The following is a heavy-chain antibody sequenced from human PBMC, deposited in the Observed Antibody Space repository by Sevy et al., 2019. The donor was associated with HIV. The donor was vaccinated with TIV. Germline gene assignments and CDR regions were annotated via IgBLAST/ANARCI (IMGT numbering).Heavy chain of an antibody. V-gene: IGHV3-11*01. D-gene: IGHD1-26*01. CDR1: GFIFSDYY. CDR3: ASREVGATDWYFDL. CDR2: ISSSGNTI. J-gene: IGHJ2*01. Sequence: GGSLRLSCAASGFIFSDYYMSWIRQAPGKGLEWVSYISSSGNTIYYADSVKGRFTMSRDNAKNSLFMQMNSLRAEDTATSYCASREVGATDWYFDLWGRGTLVTVSS.